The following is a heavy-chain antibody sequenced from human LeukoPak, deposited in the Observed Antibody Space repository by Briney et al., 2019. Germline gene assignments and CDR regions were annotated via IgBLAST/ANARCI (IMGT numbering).Heavy chain of an antibody. Sequence: KPSETLSLTCTVSGGSISSSSYYWGWIRQPPGKGLEWIGSIYYSGSTYYNPSLKSRVTISVDTSKNQFSLKLSSVTAADTAVYYCARHKRMSSRQGSTGWSGYYDAFDIWGQGTMVTVSS. J-gene: IGHJ3*02. CDR2: IYYSGST. CDR1: GGSISSSSYY. CDR3: ARHKRMSSRQGSTGWSGYYDAFDI. D-gene: IGHD3-3*01. V-gene: IGHV4-39*01.